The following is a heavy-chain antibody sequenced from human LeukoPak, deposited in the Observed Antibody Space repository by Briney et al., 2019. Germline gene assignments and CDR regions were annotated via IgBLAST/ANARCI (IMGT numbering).Heavy chain of an antibody. CDR1: GFTFSNYG. CDR3: AKGAGTYFYYFDY. J-gene: IGHJ4*02. V-gene: IGHV3-30*18. Sequence: TGGSLRLSCAASGFTFSNYGMHWVRQAPGKGLEWVAVISYDGSNKYYADSVKGRFTISRDNSKNTLYLQMNTLRPEDTAVYSCAKGAGTYFYYFDYWGQGTLVTVSS. CDR2: ISYDGSNK. D-gene: IGHD2/OR15-2a*01.